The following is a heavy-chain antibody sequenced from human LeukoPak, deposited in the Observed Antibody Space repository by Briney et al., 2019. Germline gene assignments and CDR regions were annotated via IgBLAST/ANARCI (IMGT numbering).Heavy chain of an antibody. D-gene: IGHD3-10*01. CDR1: GFTFSSNY. CDR3: ASSVWFGGGFDY. CDR2: IYSGGST. J-gene: IGHJ4*02. V-gene: IGHV3-53*01. Sequence: GGSLRLSCGASGFTFSSNYMSWVRQAPGKGLEWVSVIYSGGSTYYSDSVTGRFTISRDNSKNTLYLQMNSLRAEDTAVYYCASSVWFGGGFDYWGQGTLVTVSS.